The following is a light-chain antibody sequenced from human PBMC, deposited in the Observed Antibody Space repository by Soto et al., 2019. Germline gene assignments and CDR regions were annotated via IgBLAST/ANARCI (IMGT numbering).Light chain of an antibody. CDR1: QGIRND. J-gene: IGKJ1*01. CDR3: LQDYNYPWT. V-gene: IGKV1-6*01. Sequence: AIQMTQSPSSLSASVGDRVTITCRASQGIRNDLGWYQQKSGKAPKILIHAASDLQSGVPSRFSGSGSGTDFTLTISSLQPEDFATYYCLQDYNYPWTFGQGTKVEIK. CDR2: AAS.